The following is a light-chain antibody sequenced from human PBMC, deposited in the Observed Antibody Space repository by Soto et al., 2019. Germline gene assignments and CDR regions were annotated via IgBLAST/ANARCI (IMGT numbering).Light chain of an antibody. J-gene: IGKJ1*01. V-gene: IGKV3-20*01. CDR1: QSVSSSY. Sequence: EIELTQSPGTLSLSPGERATLSCRASQSVSSSYLAWYQQKPGQAPSLLIYGASSRATGIPDRFSGSGSGTYSTPTISRPEPEDLAVYYSQLYGSSGTFGHGAKLEIK. CDR3: QLYGSSGT. CDR2: GAS.